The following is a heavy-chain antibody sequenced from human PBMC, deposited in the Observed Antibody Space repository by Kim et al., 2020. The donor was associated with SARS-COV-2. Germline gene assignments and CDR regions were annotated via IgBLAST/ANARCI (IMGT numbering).Heavy chain of an antibody. CDR1: GYTFTSYY. V-gene: IGHV1-46*01. CDR2: INPSGGST. Sequence: ASVKVSCKASGYTFTSYYMHWVRQAPGQGLEWMGIINPSGGSTSYAQKFQGRVTMTRDTSTSTVYMELSSLRSEDTAVYYCARSRRPAAIPNPYGRFDPWGQGTLVTVSS. D-gene: IGHD2-2*02. CDR3: ARSRRPAAIPNPYGRFDP. J-gene: IGHJ5*02.